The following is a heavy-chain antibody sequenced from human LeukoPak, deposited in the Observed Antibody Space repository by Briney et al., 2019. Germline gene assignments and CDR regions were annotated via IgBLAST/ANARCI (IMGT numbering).Heavy chain of an antibody. Sequence: ASVKVSCKASGYTFTSSAMHWVRQAPGQRLEWMGWINAGNGNTYYSQKFQGRVTMSTDTSTSTAYMELRSLRSDDTAVYYCARGAAAGHNWFDPWGQGTLVTVSS. CDR3: ARGAAAGHNWFDP. J-gene: IGHJ5*02. CDR2: INAGNGNT. CDR1: GYTFTSSA. D-gene: IGHD6-13*01. V-gene: IGHV1-3*01.